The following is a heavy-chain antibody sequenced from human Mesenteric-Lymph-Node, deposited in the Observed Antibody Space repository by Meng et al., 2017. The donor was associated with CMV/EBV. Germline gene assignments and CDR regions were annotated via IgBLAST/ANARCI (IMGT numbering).Heavy chain of an antibody. CDR2: ISSSSSYI. J-gene: IGHJ6*02. V-gene: IGHV3-21*01. CDR1: GFTFSSYS. CDR3: ARDLRGYSGYDSWEPRCMDV. Sequence: GESLKISCAASGFTFSSYSMNWVRQAPGKGLEWVSSISSSSSYIYYADSVKGRFTISRDNAKNSLYLQMNSLRAEDTAVYYCARDLRGYSGYDSWEPRCMDVWGQGTTVTVSS. D-gene: IGHD5-12*01.